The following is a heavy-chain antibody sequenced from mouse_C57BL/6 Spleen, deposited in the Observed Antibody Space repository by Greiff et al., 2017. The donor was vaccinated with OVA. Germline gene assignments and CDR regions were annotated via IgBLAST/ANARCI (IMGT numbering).Heavy chain of an antibody. J-gene: IGHJ3*01. Sequence: EVQLVESGPGLVKPSQSLSLTCSVTGYSFTSGYYWNWIRQFPGNQLEWMGYIRYDGSNNYNPSFKNRISITRDTCKNQLFLKLNSMTTENTATYYCAREEGYGTWFAYWGQGTLVTVSA. CDR1: GYSFTSGYY. CDR3: AREEGYGTWFAY. D-gene: IGHD2-2*01. V-gene: IGHV3-6*01. CDR2: IRYDGSN.